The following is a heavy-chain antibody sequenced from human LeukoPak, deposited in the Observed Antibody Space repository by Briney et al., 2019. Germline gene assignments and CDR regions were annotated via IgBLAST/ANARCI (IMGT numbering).Heavy chain of an antibody. Sequence: GGSLRLSCSASGFTFSDAWMSWVRQAPGKGLEWVGRIKSNTDGGTTAYAAPVKGRFTISRDDSKNTLYLQMNSLKTEDTAVYCCTSLVVVITNWFDPWGQGTLVTVSS. J-gene: IGHJ5*02. D-gene: IGHD3-22*01. CDR2: IKSNTDGGTT. CDR1: GFTFSDAW. CDR3: TSLVVVITNWFDP. V-gene: IGHV3-15*01.